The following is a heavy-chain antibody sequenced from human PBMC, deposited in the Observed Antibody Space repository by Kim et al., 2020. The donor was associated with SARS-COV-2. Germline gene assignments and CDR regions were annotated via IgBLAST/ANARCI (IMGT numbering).Heavy chain of an antibody. D-gene: IGHD2-15*01. CDR3: ARKRIPPYGAHAFDI. CDR2: ISSSGSTI. Sequence: GGSLRLSCAASGFTFSSYEMNWVRQAPGKGLEWVSYISSSGSTIYYADSVKGRFTISRDNAKNSLYLQMNSLRAEDTAVYYCARKRIPPYGAHAFDIWGQGTMVTVSS. CDR1: GFTFSSYE. V-gene: IGHV3-48*03. J-gene: IGHJ3*02.